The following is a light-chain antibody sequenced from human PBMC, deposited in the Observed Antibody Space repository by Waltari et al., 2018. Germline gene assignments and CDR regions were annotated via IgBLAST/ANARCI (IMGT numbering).Light chain of an antibody. CDR2: DAS. V-gene: IGKV3-11*01. CDR1: HYISTY. CDR3: QQRTNWPPALT. J-gene: IGKJ4*01. Sequence: EIVLTQSPVNLSLSPGERATLSCRASHYISTYLTWYQQKPGQAPRLLIYDASNRATGIPARFSGSGSGTDFTLTISSLEPEDFAVYYCQQRTNWPPALTFGGGTKVEI.